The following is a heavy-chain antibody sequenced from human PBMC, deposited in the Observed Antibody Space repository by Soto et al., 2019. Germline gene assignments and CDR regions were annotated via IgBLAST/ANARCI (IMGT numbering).Heavy chain of an antibody. CDR2: ISAYNGNT. D-gene: IGHD4-4*01. J-gene: IGHJ4*02. V-gene: IGHV1-18*01. CDR1: GYSFTSYG. Sequence: ASVKVSCKASGYSFTSYGISWVRQAPGQGLEWMGWISAYNGNTNYAQNVQGRVTMTTDTSTYTAYMQLRSLTSDDTAVYYCARDFVSNLRAPAKSLDSCGQGTLVTFSS. CDR3: ARDFVSNLRAPAKSLDS.